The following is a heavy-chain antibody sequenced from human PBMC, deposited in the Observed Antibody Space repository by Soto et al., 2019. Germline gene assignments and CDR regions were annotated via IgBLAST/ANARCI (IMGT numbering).Heavy chain of an antibody. Sequence: ASVKVSCKASGATLTDYAFSWWRQAPGKGLEWMGGISPYNGNTNYAQRLQGRVTMTTDTSTTTAYMELRSLKSDDTAVYYCARVSPSSRAAEPWGQGTLVTVSS. J-gene: IGHJ4*02. CDR2: ISPYNGNT. V-gene: IGHV1-18*01. CDR3: ARVSPSSRAAEP. D-gene: IGHD6-13*01. CDR1: GATLTDYA.